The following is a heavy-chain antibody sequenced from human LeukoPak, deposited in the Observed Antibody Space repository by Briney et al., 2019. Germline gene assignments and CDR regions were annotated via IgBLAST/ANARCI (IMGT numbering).Heavy chain of an antibody. J-gene: IGHJ4*02. CDR1: GGSFSGYY. Sequence: SETLSLTCAVYGGSFSGYYWSWLRQPPGKAREWIGEINHSGSTNYNPSLKSRVTISVDTSKNQFSLKLSSVTAADTAVYYCARGRSTYYDILTGCLFDYWGQGTLVTVSS. D-gene: IGHD3-9*01. CDR2: INHSGST. V-gene: IGHV4-34*01. CDR3: ARGRSTYYDILTGCLFDY.